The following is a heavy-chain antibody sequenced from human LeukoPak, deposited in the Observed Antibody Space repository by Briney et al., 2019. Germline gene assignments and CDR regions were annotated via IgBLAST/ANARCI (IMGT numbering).Heavy chain of an antibody. J-gene: IGHJ1*01. Sequence: ASVKVSSKASGYTFPGYYMPRVGQAPGQGLEWMGWINPNSGGTNYAQKFQGRVTMTRHTSISTAYMELSRLRSDDTAVYYCAREDLYYYDSSGSEYSQHWGQGTLVTVSS. CDR1: GYTFPGYY. D-gene: IGHD3-22*01. CDR3: AREDLYYYDSSGSEYSQH. V-gene: IGHV1-2*02. CDR2: INPNSGGT.